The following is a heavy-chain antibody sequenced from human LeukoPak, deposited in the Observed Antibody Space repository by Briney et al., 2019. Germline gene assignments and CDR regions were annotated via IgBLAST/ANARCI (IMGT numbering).Heavy chain of an antibody. Sequence: RASVKVSCKASGYTFTSYGISWVRQAPGQGLEWMGWISAYNGNTNYAQKLQGRVTMTTDTSTSTAYMELRSLRSDDTAVYYCVLVCFGELFWFDPWGQGTLVTVSS. J-gene: IGHJ5*02. CDR1: GYTFTSYG. CDR3: VLVCFGELFWFDP. CDR2: ISAYNGNT. D-gene: IGHD3-10*01. V-gene: IGHV1-18*01.